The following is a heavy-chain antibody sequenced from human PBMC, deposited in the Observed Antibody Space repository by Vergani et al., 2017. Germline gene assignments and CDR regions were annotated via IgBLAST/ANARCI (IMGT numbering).Heavy chain of an antibody. CDR2: ISSSSSYT. CDR1: GFTFSDYY. Sequence: VQLVESGGGLIQPGGSLRLSCAASGFTFSDYYMSWIRQAPGKGLEWVSYISSSSSYTNYADSVKGRFTISRDNAKNSLYLQMNSLRAEDTAVYYCARSYYDSSGLHFDYGGQGTLVTVAS. V-gene: IGHV3-11*06. J-gene: IGHJ4*02. CDR3: ARSYYDSSGLHFDY. D-gene: IGHD3-22*01.